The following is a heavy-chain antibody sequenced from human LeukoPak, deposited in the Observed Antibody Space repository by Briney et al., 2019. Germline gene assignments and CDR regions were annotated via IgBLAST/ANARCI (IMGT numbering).Heavy chain of an antibody. CDR1: GFTFTTYS. Sequence: SGGTLRLSCAASGFTFTTYSMTWVRQAPGKGLEFVSVISGSGGDTYYADSVKGRFTISRDNSKNTLYLQMNSLRAEDTAVYYCAKGSAWGSYRNDPWGQGTLVTVSS. CDR2: ISGSGGDT. J-gene: IGHJ5*02. CDR3: AKGSAWGSYRNDP. D-gene: IGHD3-16*02. V-gene: IGHV3-23*01.